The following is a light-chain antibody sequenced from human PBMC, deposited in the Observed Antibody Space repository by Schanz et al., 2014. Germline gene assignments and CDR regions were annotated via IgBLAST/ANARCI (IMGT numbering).Light chain of an antibody. J-gene: IGKJ1*01. Sequence: DIQMTQSPSSLSASVGDRVTITCRASQSISSYLNWYQQKPGKAPKLLIYAASSLQSGVPSRFSGSGSGTDFTLTISDLQAEDVALYYCQQYYSAPRTFGRGTQVEIK. CDR2: AAS. CDR1: QSISSY. V-gene: IGKV1-39*01. CDR3: QQYYSAPRT.